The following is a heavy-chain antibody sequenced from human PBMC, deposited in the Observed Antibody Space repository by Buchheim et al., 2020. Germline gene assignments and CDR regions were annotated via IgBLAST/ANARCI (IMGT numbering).Heavy chain of an antibody. CDR3: ARGGGEFGAADY. V-gene: IGHV3-23*01. J-gene: IGHJ4*02. CDR2: ISGSGGAT. CDR1: GFTFDRYG. Sequence: EVQLLESGGGLVQPGGSLRLSCAASGFTFDRYGMSWVRQAPGKGLEWVSAISGSGGATYYADSVKGRFTIPRDNSKNTLYLQMNSLRAEDAAVYYCARGGGEFGAADYWGQGAL. D-gene: IGHD2-21*01.